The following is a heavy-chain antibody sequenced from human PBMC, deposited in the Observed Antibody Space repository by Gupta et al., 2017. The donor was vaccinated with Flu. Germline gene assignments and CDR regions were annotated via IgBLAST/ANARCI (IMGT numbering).Heavy chain of an antibody. D-gene: IGHD4-17*01. V-gene: IGHV3-7*01. CDR3: ARDLSPTAGWFDP. CDR2: IKQDGSEK. J-gene: IGHJ5*02. Sequence: RQAPGKGLEWVANIKQDGSEKYYVDSVKGRFTISRDNAKNSLYLQMNSLRAEDTAVYYWARDLSPTAGWFDPWGQGTLVTVSS.